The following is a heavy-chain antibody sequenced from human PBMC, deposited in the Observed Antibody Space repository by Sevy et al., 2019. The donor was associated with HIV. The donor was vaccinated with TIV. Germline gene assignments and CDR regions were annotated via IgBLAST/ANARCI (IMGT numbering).Heavy chain of an antibody. D-gene: IGHD2-15*01. CDR2: IWYDGSNK. CDR1: GFTSSSYG. Sequence: GGSLRLSCAASGFTSSSYGMHWVRQAPGKGLEWVAVIWYDGSNKYYADSVKGRFTISRDNSKNTLYLQMNSLRAEDTAEYYCAIGRAVVVVAATHPDAFDIWGQGTMVTVSS. J-gene: IGHJ3*02. CDR3: AIGRAVVVVAATHPDAFDI. V-gene: IGHV3-33*01.